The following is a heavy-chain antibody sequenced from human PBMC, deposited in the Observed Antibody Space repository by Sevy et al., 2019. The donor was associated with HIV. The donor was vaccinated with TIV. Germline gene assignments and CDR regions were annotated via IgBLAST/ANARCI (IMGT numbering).Heavy chain of an antibody. CDR1: GFTFSSYS. J-gene: IGHJ4*02. V-gene: IGHV3-21*01. Sequence: GGSLRLSCAASGFTFSSYSVNWVRQAPGKGLEWVSSISSSSSYIYYADSVKGRFTISRDNAKNSLYLQMNSLRAEDTAVYYCARDRPSTLFDYWGQGTLVTVSS. CDR2: ISSSSSYI. CDR3: ARDRPSTLFDY.